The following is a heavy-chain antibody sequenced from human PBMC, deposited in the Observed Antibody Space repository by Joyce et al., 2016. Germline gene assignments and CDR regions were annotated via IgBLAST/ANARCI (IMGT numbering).Heavy chain of an antibody. CDR2: MSATSYYI. D-gene: IGHD3-16*01. V-gene: IGHV3-21*01. CDR1: GSTFSSSS. CDR3: ARGGISYYYAMDV. J-gene: IGHJ6*02. Sequence: QLVESGGGVVKAGGSLRLSCEASGSTFSSSSMSWFRQAPGKGLEWVAAMSATSYYIFDEETVRGRFTVSRDNAKKTLYLQMNSLRAEDSAVFYCARGGISYYYAMDVWGQGTTVTVSS.